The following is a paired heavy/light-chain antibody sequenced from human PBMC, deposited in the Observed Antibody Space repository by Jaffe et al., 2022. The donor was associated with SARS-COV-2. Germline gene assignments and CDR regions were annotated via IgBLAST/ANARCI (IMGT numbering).Light chain of an antibody. CDR2: EDN. Sequence: SYELTQPPSLSVSPGQTASITCSGNRLENKYASWYQQKPGQSPVLVIYEDNKRPSGIPERFSGSNSGNTATLTISGTQAMDEADYYCQAWDSSAVVFGRGTKLTVL. CDR3: QAWDSSAVV. J-gene: IGLJ2*01. CDR1: RLENKY. V-gene: IGLV3-1*01.
Heavy chain of an antibody. CDR1: GDSSSNPY. J-gene: IGHJ4*02. CDR2: IFNTGST. D-gene: IGHD3-10*01. Sequence: QVQLQESGPGLVKPSETLSLTCTVSGDSSSNPYWGWIRQPPGEGLEWIGYIFNTGSTNYNPSLKSRATISLDTSKNQFSLRLTSVTAADTAVYYCARGSVKGNTGYYFDFWGQGALVTVSS. V-gene: IGHV4-59*11. CDR3: ARGSVKGNTGYYFDF.